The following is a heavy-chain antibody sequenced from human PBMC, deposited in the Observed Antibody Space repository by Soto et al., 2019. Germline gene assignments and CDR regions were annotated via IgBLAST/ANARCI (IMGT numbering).Heavy chain of an antibody. J-gene: IGHJ6*02. Sequence: QVQLVQSGAEVKKPGASVKVSCKVSGYTLTELSMHWVRQAPGKGLEWMGGFDPEDGETIYAQKFQGRVTMTEDTSTDTAYMELSSLRYEDTAVYYCATDRKVRGVKLSGQNYYYYYGMDVWGQGTTVTVSS. V-gene: IGHV1-24*01. CDR3: ATDRKVRGVKLSGQNYYYYYGMDV. CDR1: GYTLTELS. CDR2: FDPEDGET. D-gene: IGHD3-10*01.